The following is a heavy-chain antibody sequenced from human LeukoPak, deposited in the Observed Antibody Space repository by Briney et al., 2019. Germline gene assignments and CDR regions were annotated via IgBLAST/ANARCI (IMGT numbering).Heavy chain of an antibody. D-gene: IGHD5-18*01. CDR2: ISGSGGST. V-gene: IGHV3-23*01. J-gene: IGHJ4*02. CDR1: GFTFSSYA. Sequence: GGSLRLSCAPSGFTFSSYAMSWVRQAPGKGLEWVSDISGSGGSTYYADSAKGRFTISRDNSTSTLYLQMNSLRAEDTAVYYCVKDLLVGSYSYGLVLNYWGQGTLVTVSS. CDR3: VKDLLVGSYSYGLVLNY.